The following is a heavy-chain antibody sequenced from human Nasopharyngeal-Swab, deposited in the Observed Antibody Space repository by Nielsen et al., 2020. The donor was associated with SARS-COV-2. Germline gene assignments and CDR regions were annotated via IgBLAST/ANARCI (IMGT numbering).Heavy chain of an antibody. CDR2: IYPADSDA. V-gene: IGHV5-51*01. CDR1: GYSFSNYW. CDR3: ARADCSGGNCYSLSWFDS. J-gene: IGHJ5*01. D-gene: IGHD2-15*01. Sequence: GESLKISCQGSGYSFSNYWIGWVRQLPGKGLEWMGVIYPADSDARYSPSFQGQVTISEDKSINTAYLQWSSLKASDTAMYYCARADCSGGNCYSLSWFDSWGQGTLVTVS.